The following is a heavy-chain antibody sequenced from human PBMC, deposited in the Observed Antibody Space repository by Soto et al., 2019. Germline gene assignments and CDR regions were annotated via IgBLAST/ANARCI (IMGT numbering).Heavy chain of an antibody. CDR2: ISGSGGST. CDR3: AKAHVAVAGKGYFDY. J-gene: IGHJ4*02. D-gene: IGHD6-19*01. CDR1: GFTFSSYA. Sequence: PGGSLRLSCAASGFTFSSYAMSWVRQAPGKGLEWVSSISGSGGSTYYADSVKGRFTISRDNSKNTLYLQMNSLRAEDTAVYYCAKAHVAVAGKGYFDYWGQGTLVTVSS. V-gene: IGHV3-23*01.